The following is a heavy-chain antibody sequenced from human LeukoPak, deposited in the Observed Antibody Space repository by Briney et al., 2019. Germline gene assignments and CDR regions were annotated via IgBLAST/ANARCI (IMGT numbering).Heavy chain of an antibody. V-gene: IGHV1-46*01. D-gene: IGHD5-24*01. CDR2: INPSGGST. J-gene: IGHJ4*02. CDR1: GYTFTSYY. Sequence: ASVKVSCRASGYTFTSYYMHWVRQAPGQGLEWMGIINPSGGSTSYAQKFQGRVTMTRDTSTSTVYMELSSLRSEDTAVYYCARVEMATMVHYWGQGTLVTVSS. CDR3: ARVEMATMVHY.